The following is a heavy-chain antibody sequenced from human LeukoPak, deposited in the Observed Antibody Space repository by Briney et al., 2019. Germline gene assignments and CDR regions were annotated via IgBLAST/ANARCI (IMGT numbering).Heavy chain of an antibody. Sequence: PGGSLRLSCAASGFTFSSYAMSWVRQAPGKGLEWVSAISGSGGSTYYADSVKGRFTISRHNSKNTLYLQMNSLRAEDTAVYYCAIDSAHYYYGMDVWGQGPTVPVSS. D-gene: IGHD3-9*01. CDR2: ISGSGGST. CDR1: GFTFSSYA. J-gene: IGHJ6*02. V-gene: IGHV3-23*01. CDR3: AIDSAHYYYGMDV.